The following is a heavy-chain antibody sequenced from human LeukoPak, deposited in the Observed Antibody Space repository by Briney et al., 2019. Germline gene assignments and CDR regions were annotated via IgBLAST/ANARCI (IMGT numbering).Heavy chain of an antibody. V-gene: IGHV3-74*01. D-gene: IGHD4-17*01. Sequence: GGSLRLSCAASGFTVSRNYMSWVRQAPGKGLVWVSRINSDGSSTSYADSVKGRFTISRDNAKNTLYLQMNSLRAEDTAVYYCARDHGADFDYWGQGTLVTVSS. CDR1: GFTVSRNY. CDR3: ARDHGADFDY. CDR2: INSDGSST. J-gene: IGHJ4*02.